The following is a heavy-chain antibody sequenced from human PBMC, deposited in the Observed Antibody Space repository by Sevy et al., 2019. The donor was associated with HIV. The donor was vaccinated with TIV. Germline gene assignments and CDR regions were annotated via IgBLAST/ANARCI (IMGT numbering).Heavy chain of an antibody. J-gene: IGHJ4*02. Sequence: GGSLRLSCAASGFTFSDTWMSWVRQAPGKGLEWVGRIKRKTDGGTTDYAVPVKGRFTISGDDSKNTLYLQMNSLKTEDTAVYYCATEGLYCTEHNCYSEGFDFWGQGTLVTVSS. V-gene: IGHV3-15*01. CDR3: ATEGLYCTEHNCYSEGFDF. D-gene: IGHD2-21*01. CDR1: GFTFSDTW. CDR2: IKRKTDGGTT.